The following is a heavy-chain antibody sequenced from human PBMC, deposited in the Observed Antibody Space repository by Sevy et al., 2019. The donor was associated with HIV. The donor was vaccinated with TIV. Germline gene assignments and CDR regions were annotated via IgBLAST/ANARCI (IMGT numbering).Heavy chain of an antibody. D-gene: IGHD6-19*01. CDR1: GFTFSSYA. Sequence: GRSLRLSCAASGFTFSSYAMSWVRQAPGKGLEWVSSFTGSGTNTFYADSVKGRFTISRDNSKNTLNLQMNSLRAEDTAVYYCAKDSILVAGHFDYWGQGTLVTVSS. CDR3: AKDSILVAGHFDY. V-gene: IGHV3-23*01. CDR2: FTGSGTNT. J-gene: IGHJ4*02.